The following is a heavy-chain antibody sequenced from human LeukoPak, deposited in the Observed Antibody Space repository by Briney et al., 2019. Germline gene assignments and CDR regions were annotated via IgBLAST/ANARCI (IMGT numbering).Heavy chain of an antibody. D-gene: IGHD1-1*01. J-gene: IGHJ3*02. V-gene: IGHV1-2*02. Sequence: GASVKVSCKASGYTFTSDDINWVRQAPGQGLEWMGWINPNSGGTNYAQKFQGRVTMTRDTSISTAYMELSRLRSDDTAVYYCARVEGSGNYAAFDNWGQGTMVTVSS. CDR2: INPNSGGT. CDR3: ARVEGSGNYAAFDN. CDR1: GYTFTSDD.